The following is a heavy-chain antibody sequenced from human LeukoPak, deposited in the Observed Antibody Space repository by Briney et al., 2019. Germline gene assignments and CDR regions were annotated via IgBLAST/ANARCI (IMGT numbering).Heavy chain of an antibody. CDR3: ARDQWGSEVTAGFDP. J-gene: IGHJ5*02. Sequence: GGSLRLSCAASGFTFSSYSMNWVRQAPGKGLEWVSSISSSSSYIYYADSVKGRFTISRDNAKNSLYLQMNSLRAEDTAVYYCARDQWGSEVTAGFDPWGQGTLVTVSS. V-gene: IGHV3-21*01. CDR2: ISSSSSYI. CDR1: GFTFSSYS. D-gene: IGHD2-21*02.